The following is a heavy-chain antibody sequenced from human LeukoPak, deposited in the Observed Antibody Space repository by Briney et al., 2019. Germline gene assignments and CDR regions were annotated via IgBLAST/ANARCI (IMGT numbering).Heavy chain of an antibody. CDR1: GGSFSDYY. CDR2: INHSGST. CDR3: ARSTSGSYSLD. D-gene: IGHD1-26*01. J-gene: IGHJ4*02. V-gene: IGHV4-34*01. Sequence: SETLSLTCAVYGGSFSDYYWSWIRQPPGKGLEWIGEINHSGSTNYNPSLKSRVTISVDTSKNQFSLKLSSVTAADTAVYYCARSTSGSYSLDWGQGTLVTVSS.